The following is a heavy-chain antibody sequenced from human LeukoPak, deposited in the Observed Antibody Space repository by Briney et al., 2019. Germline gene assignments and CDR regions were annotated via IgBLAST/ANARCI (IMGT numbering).Heavy chain of an antibody. J-gene: IGHJ4*02. CDR1: GFTFSSYA. Sequence: GRSLRLSCAASGFTFSSYAMSWVRQAPGKGLEWVSTISGSGGSTYYADSVKGRFTISRDNSKNTLYLQMNSLRAEDTAVYYCAKEEGYGSGSNDYWGQGTLVTVSS. D-gene: IGHD3-10*01. CDR2: ISGSGGST. V-gene: IGHV3-23*01. CDR3: AKEEGYGSGSNDY.